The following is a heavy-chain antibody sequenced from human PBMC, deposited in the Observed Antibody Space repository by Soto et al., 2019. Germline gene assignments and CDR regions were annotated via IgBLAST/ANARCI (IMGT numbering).Heavy chain of an antibody. J-gene: IGHJ6*02. CDR1: GYSFTSYW. V-gene: IGHV5-51*01. CDR2: IYPGDSDT. CDR3: AIAVAGPSYYYYYGMDV. D-gene: IGHD6-19*01. Sequence: GESLKISCKGSGYSFTSYWIGWVSQMPGKGLEWMGIIYPGDSDTRYSPSFQGQVTISADKSISTAYLQWSSLKASDTAMYYCAIAVAGPSYYYYYGMDVWGQGTTVTVSS.